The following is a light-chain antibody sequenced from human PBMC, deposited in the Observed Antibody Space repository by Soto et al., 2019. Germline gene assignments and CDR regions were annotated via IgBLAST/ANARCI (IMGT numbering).Light chain of an antibody. CDR2: DVT. CDR3: CSYAGSYTVI. CDR1: SSDVGAYNY. J-gene: IGLJ2*01. Sequence: QSALTQPRSVSGSPGQSVTISCTGTSSDVGAYNYVSWYQHHPGKVPKLIIYDVTKRPSGVPDRFSGSKSGNTASLTISGLQAEDEADYYCCSYAGSYTVIFGGGTKLTVL. V-gene: IGLV2-11*01.